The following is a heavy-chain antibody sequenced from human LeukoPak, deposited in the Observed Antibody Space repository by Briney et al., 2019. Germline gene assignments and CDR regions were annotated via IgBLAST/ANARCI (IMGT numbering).Heavy chain of an antibody. CDR2: IYHSGST. D-gene: IGHD2-15*01. CDR3: GSGGSRDYVDV. CDR1: GYSISSGYY. J-gene: IGHJ6*03. V-gene: IGHV4-38-2*02. Sequence: SETLSLTCTVSGYSISSGYYWGWIRQPPGKGLEWIGSIYHSGSTYYNPSLKSRVTISVDTSKNQFSLKLSSVTAADTAVYYCGSGGSRDYVDVWGKGTTVTVSS.